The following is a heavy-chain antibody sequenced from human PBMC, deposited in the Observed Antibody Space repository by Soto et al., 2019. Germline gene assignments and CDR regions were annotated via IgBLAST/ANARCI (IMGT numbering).Heavy chain of an antibody. CDR2: MQPSTGRT. Sequence: QVQLVQSGAEVREPGASVKVSCKASGYSFTSLDINWVRQTAGQGLEWMGWMQPSTGRTGYAQKFQGRVTMTRDTSINTASMDLTTLTADDSAFYYCARGVSAGVDYWGQGTLVTVSS. J-gene: IGHJ4*02. D-gene: IGHD1-26*01. CDR3: ARGVSAGVDY. CDR1: GYSFTSLD. V-gene: IGHV1-8*01.